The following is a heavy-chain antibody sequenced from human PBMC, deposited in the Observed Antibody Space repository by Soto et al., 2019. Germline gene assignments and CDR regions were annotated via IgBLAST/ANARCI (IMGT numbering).Heavy chain of an antibody. D-gene: IGHD3-10*01. CDR1: GGSISSGGYY. CDR2: IYYSGST. Sequence: PSETLSLTCTVSGGSISSGGYYWSWIRQHPGKGLEWIGYIYYSGSTYYNPSLKSRVTISVDPSKNQFSLKLSSVTAADTAVYYCARGPPWVWFGELCYFDYWGQGTMVTVSS. J-gene: IGHJ4*02. V-gene: IGHV4-31*03. CDR3: ARGPPWVWFGELCYFDY.